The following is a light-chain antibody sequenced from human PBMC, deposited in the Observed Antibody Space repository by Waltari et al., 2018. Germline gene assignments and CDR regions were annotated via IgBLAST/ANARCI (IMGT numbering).Light chain of an antibody. CDR2: KVS. V-gene: IGKV2-30*02. J-gene: IGKJ4*01. CDR1: QSLVHSDGNTY. CDR3: MQGTHWPAFT. Sequence: DVVMTQSPLSLSVALGQPASISCSSSQSLVHSDGNTYVNWFQQRPGQSPRRLFYKVSNRDPGVQDRFSGSGSGSDFTLKISRVEAEDVGVYYCMQGTHWPAFTFGGGTKVEIK.